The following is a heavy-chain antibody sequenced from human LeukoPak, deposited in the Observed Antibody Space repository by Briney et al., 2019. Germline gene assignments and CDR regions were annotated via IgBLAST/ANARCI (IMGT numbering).Heavy chain of an antibody. CDR1: GFTFSTYS. Sequence: GGSLRLSCAASGFTFSTYSMNWVRQAPGKGLEWVSGISGSGDSTFYADSVKGRFTISRDNSKNTRYLQMNSLRAEDTAVYYCAREWDAQETYSHDYYYMDVWGKGTTVTVSS. J-gene: IGHJ6*03. V-gene: IGHV3-23*01. D-gene: IGHD1-26*01. CDR3: AREWDAQETYSHDYYYMDV. CDR2: ISGSGDST.